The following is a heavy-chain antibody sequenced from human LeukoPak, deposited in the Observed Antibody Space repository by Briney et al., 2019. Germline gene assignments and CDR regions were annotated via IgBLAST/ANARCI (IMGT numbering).Heavy chain of an antibody. Sequence: PSETLSLTCTVSGGSISSYYWSWIRQPPGKGLEWIGYIYYSGSTNYNPSLKSRVTISVDTSRNQFSLKLRSVTAADTAVYYCARDQVAAAGIGGSLMDWGQGTLVTVSS. CDR3: ARDQVAAAGIGGSLMD. CDR2: IYYSGST. CDR1: GGSISSYY. V-gene: IGHV4-59*01. D-gene: IGHD6-13*01. J-gene: IGHJ4*02.